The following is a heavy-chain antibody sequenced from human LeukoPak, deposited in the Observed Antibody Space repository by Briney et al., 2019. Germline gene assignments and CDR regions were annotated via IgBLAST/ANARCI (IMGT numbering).Heavy chain of an antibody. CDR3: ARVDSGSYYGAFDI. CDR2: IIPIFGTA. D-gene: IGHD1-26*01. CDR1: GGTFSSYA. Sequence: GSSVKVSCKASGGTFSSYAISWVRQAPGQGLEWMGRIIPIFGTANYAQKFQGRVMITTDESTSTAYMELSSLRSEDTAVYYCARVDSGSYYGAFDIWGQGTMVTVSS. J-gene: IGHJ3*02. V-gene: IGHV1-69*05.